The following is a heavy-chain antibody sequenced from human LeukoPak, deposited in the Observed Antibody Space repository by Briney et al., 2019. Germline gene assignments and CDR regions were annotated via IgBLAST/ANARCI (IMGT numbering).Heavy chain of an antibody. CDR1: GGSISSSSYF. Sequence: SETLSLTCTVSGGSISSSSYFWGWIRQPPGKGLEWVGSIDYGGTTYYNPSLKSRVTISEDTSKNQFSLKLSSVTAADTAVYYCARPRGQQPLDYWGKETLPTVSS. CDR3: ARPRGQQPLDY. CDR2: IDYGGTT. J-gene: IGHJ4*02. V-gene: IGHV4-39*01. D-gene: IGHD6-13*01.